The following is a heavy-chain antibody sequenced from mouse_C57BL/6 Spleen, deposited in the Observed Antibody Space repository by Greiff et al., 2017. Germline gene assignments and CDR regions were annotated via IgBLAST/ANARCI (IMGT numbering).Heavy chain of an antibody. Sequence: EVQRVESGGDLVKPGGSLKLSCAASGFPFSSYGMSWVRQTPDKRLAWVATISSGGSYTYYPDSVKGRFTISRDNAKNTLYLQMSSLKSEDTAMYYCARPYDGYYWYFDVWGTGTTVTVSS. V-gene: IGHV5-6*01. J-gene: IGHJ1*03. CDR3: ARPYDGYYWYFDV. D-gene: IGHD2-3*01. CDR1: GFPFSSYG. CDR2: ISSGGSYT.